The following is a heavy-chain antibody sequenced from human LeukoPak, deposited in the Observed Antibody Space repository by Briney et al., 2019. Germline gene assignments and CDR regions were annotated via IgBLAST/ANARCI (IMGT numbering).Heavy chain of an antibody. V-gene: IGHV3-74*01. CDR1: GFTFSSYW. CDR2: ITSDGSST. CDR3: ASLMGDYYESSGYPLDY. Sequence: SGGSLRLSCAASGFTFSSYWMHWVRQAPGKGLVWVSRITSDGSSTSYADSVKGRFTLSRDNVKNTLYLQMNSLRAEDTAVYYCASLMGDYYESSGYPLDYWCQGGLVTVSS. D-gene: IGHD3-22*01. J-gene: IGHJ4*02.